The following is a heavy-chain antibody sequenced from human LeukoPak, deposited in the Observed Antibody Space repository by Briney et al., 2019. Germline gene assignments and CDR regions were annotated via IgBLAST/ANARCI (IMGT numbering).Heavy chain of an antibody. J-gene: IGHJ4*02. V-gene: IGHV1-8*01. Sequence: ASVKVSCKASGYTFTSYDINWVRQATGQGLEWVGWMNPNSGNTGYAQKFQGRVTMTRNTSISTAYMELSSLRSEDTAVYYCARVYGSGSYLNFDYWGQGTLVTVSS. CDR3: ARVYGSGSYLNFDY. CDR2: MNPNSGNT. D-gene: IGHD3-10*01. CDR1: GYTFTSYD.